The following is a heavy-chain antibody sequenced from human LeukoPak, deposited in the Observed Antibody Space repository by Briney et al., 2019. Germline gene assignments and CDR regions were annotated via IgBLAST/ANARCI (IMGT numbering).Heavy chain of an antibody. CDR3: ARDPVGRWSPDLDY. CDR2: INPTSGGT. Sequence: ASVKVSCKASGYTFTGYYMHWVRQAPGQGLEWMGWINPTSGGTNYAQKFQGRVTMTRDTSISTAYMELSRLRSDDTAVYYCARDPVGRWSPDLDYWGQGTLVTVSS. D-gene: IGHD1-26*01. CDR1: GYTFTGYY. J-gene: IGHJ4*02. V-gene: IGHV1-2*02.